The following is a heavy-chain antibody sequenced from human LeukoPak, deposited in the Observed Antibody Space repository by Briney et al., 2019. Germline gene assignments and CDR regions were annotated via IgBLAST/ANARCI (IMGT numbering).Heavy chain of an antibody. Sequence: ASVKVSCTASGYTFTSYAMHWVRQAPGQRLEWMGWINAGNGNTKYSQKFQGRVTITRDTSASTAYMELSSLRSEDTAVYYCARDLGLWFGGDYYYGMDVWGQGTTVTVSS. CDR3: ARDLGLWFGGDYYYGMDV. D-gene: IGHD3-10*01. V-gene: IGHV1-3*01. CDR1: GYTFTSYA. J-gene: IGHJ6*02. CDR2: INAGNGNT.